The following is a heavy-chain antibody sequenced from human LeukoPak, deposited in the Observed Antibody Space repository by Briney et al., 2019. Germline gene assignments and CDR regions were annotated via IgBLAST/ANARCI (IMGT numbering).Heavy chain of an antibody. CDR2: IYSAGTT. J-gene: IGHJ3*02. V-gene: IGHV3-53*01. CDR3: ARVRYTDAPYGAFDI. CDR1: GFTVSSNY. Sequence: PGGSLRLSCTASGFTVSSNYYSWVRQAPGSGLEWLSIIYSAGTTHYADSVKGRFTLSRDNSKNTLYLQMNSLRAEDTAVYYCARVRYTDAPYGAFDIWGLRTMVTVSS. D-gene: IGHD5-12*01.